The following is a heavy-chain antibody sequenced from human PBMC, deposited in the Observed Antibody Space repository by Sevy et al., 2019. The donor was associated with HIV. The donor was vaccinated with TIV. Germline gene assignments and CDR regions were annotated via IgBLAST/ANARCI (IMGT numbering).Heavy chain of an antibody. CDR3: ATRSIAVAAAGPAWFYP. V-gene: IGHV1-24*01. CDR2: FDPEDGET. J-gene: IGHJ5*02. Sequence: ASVKVSCKVSGYTLTELSMHWVRQAPGKGLEWMGGFDPEDGETIYAQKFQGRVTMTEDTSTDTAYMELSSLRSEDTAVYYCATRSIAVAAAGPAWFYPWGQGTLVTVSS. D-gene: IGHD6-13*01. CDR1: GYTLTELS.